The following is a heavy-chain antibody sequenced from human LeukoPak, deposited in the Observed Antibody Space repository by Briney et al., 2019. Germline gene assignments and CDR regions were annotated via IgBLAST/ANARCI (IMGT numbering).Heavy chain of an antibody. CDR3: AKDPPVA. CDR2: ITGSTGNT. V-gene: IGHV3-23*01. Sequence: PGGSLRLSCAASGFTFNIYAMGWVRQAPGKKMEWVAGITGSTGNTYHAESVKGRFTISRDNSKNTLYLQMKSLRAEDTAVYYCAKDPPVAWGQGTLITVSS. J-gene: IGHJ5*02. CDR1: GFTFNIYA. D-gene: IGHD2-21*01.